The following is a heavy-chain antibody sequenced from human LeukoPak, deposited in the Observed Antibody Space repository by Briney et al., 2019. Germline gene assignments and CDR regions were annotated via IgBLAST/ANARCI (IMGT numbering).Heavy chain of an antibody. CDR2: ISYDGSNK. V-gene: IGHV3-30*18. Sequence: GRSLRLSCAASGFTFSSYGMHWLRQAPGKGLEWVAVISYDGSNKYYADSVKGRFTISRGNSKNTLYLQMNSLRAEDTAVYYCAKDDIAVAGTAYYYYGMDVWGQGTTVTVSS. CDR1: GFTFSSYG. CDR3: AKDDIAVAGTAYYYYGMDV. J-gene: IGHJ6*02. D-gene: IGHD6-19*01.